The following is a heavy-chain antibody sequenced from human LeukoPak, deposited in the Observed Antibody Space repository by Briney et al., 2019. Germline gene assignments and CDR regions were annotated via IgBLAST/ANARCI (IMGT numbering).Heavy chain of an antibody. CDR1: GYTFTDYY. V-gene: IGHV1-2*02. CDR2: INLNSGAT. CDR3: ARGEYVISGYRNDAFDF. Sequence: ASVKVSCKPSGYTFTDYYLHWVRQAPGQRLEWMGWINLNSGATKYAQNFQGRVTMTRDTSISTAYLELRRLRSDATAVYYCARGEYVISGYRNDAFDFWGQGTMVTVSS. D-gene: IGHD3-22*01. J-gene: IGHJ3*01.